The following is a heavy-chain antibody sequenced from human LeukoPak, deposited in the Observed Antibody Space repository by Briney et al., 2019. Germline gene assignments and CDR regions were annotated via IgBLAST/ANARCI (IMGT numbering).Heavy chain of an antibody. CDR1: GCSFSSYY. CDR2: IYSGGIT. Sequence: SETLSLTCTVSGCSFSSYYLSWVRQAPGKGLEWVGSIYSGGITNYSPSVKGRFTISVDNSRNQFYLKLDLVTVGGPAVYYFAGVKGVLAGGIDYWGQGTLVTVSS. J-gene: IGHJ4*02. V-gene: IGHV4-4*08. CDR3: AGVKGVLAGGIDY. D-gene: IGHD1-14*01.